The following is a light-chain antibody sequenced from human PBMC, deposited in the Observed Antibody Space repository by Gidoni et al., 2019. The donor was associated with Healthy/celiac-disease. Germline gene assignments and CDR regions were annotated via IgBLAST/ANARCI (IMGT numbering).Light chain of an antibody. CDR2: LGS. CDR1: QSLLHSNGYNY. V-gene: IGKV2-28*01. J-gene: IGKJ1*01. Sequence: DIVMTQSPLSLPVTPGEPASISCRSSQSLLHSNGYNYLNWYLQKPGQSPQLLIYLGSNRASGVPDRFSGNGSCTDFTLKISRVEAEDVGVYYCMQALQRPWTFGQGTKVEIK. CDR3: MQALQRPWT.